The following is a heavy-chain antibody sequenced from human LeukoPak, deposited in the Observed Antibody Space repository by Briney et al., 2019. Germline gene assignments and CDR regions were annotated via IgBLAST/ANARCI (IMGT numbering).Heavy chain of an antibody. CDR2: IISIFGTA. D-gene: IGHD2-2*01. Sequence: GASVKVSCKASGGTFSSYAISWVRQAPGQGLEWMGGIISIFGTANYAQKFQGRVTITADESTSTAYMELSSLRSEDTAVYYCAREVSVGYCSSTSCYRLPFDPWGQGTLVTVSS. CDR1: GGTFSSYA. V-gene: IGHV1-69*01. CDR3: AREVSVGYCSSTSCYRLPFDP. J-gene: IGHJ5*02.